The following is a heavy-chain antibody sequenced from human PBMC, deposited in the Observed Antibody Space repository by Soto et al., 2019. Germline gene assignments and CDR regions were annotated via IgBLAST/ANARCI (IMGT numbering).Heavy chain of an antibody. J-gene: IGHJ5*02. V-gene: IGHV5-51*01. CDR3: AILEGSTSYRRRGWFDP. Sequence: GESLKISCKGSGYSFTSYWIGWVRQMPGKGLEWMGIIYPGDSDTRYSPSFQGQVTISADKSISTAYLQWSSLKASDTAMYYCAILEGSTSYRRRGWFDPWGQGTLVTVSS. CDR1: GYSFTSYW. CDR2: IYPGDSDT. D-gene: IGHD2-2*01.